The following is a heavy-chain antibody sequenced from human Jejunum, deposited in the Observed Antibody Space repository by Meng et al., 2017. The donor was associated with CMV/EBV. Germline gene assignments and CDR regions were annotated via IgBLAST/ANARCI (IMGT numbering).Heavy chain of an antibody. V-gene: IGHV4-30-4*08. Sequence: QVQPQESGPGLVKPSQTLSLTCSVSGGSIDSGDYYWSWIRQPPGKGLEWIGYIHDTGSTYYNPSLKSRVDISLGTSRNHFSLTLSSVTAEDTAVYFCARGSIFVSFDSWGQGTLVTVSS. D-gene: IGHD3-3*01. CDR3: ARGSIFVSFDS. J-gene: IGHJ4*02. CDR1: GGSIDSGDYY. CDR2: IHDTGST.